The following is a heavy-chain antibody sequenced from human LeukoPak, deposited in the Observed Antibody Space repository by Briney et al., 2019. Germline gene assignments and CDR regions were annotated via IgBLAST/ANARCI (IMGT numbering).Heavy chain of an antibody. J-gene: IGHJ4*02. CDR1: GFTFSSYA. D-gene: IGHD6-13*01. V-gene: IGHV3-30-3*01. CDR2: ISYDGSNK. CDR3: ARDTSGGYSFDY. Sequence: PGGSLRLSCAASGFTFSSYAMHWVRQAPGKGLEWVAVISYDGSNKYYADSVKGRFTISRDNSKNTLYLQMSSLRAEDTAVYYCARDTSGGYSFDYWGQGALVTVSS.